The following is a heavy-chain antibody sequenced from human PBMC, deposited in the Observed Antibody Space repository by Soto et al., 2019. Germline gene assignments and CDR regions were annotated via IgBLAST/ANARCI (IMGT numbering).Heavy chain of an antibody. J-gene: IGHJ6*02. CDR1: GYTFTGYY. V-gene: IGHV1-2*02. Sequence: GASVKVSCKASGYTFTGYYLHWVRQVPGQGLDWVGWINLNSGGAIYAQKFQGRVTMTRDTSISTAYLELRSLSSDDTAMYYCARAWKQPWGGMDVWGPGTTVTVSS. D-gene: IGHD6-13*01. CDR2: INLNSGGA. CDR3: ARAWKQPWGGMDV.